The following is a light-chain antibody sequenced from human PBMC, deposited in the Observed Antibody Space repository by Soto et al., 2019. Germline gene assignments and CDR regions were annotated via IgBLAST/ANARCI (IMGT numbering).Light chain of an antibody. J-gene: IGKJ1*01. CDR2: GAS. CDR3: QQYGSSSWT. V-gene: IGKV3-20*01. Sequence: VLTQSPGTSSLSPGKRATLSCMAIPSISSSYLACYQQRPGQAPRLLIYGASSRATGIPDRFSGSGSGTEFTLNIRRLEPEDFAVYYCQQYGSSSWTFGQGTKVDIK. CDR1: PSISSSY.